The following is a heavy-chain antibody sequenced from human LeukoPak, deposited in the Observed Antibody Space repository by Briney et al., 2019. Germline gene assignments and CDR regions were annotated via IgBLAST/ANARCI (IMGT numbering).Heavy chain of an antibody. CDR1: GGTFSSYA. CDR2: IIPIFGTA. D-gene: IGHD2-15*01. Sequence: SVKVSCKASGGTFSSYAISWVRQAPGQGLEWMGGIIPIFGTANYAQKFQGRVTITTDESTSTAYMELSGLRSEDTAVYYCAAVVVVAATHDYYMDAWGKGTTVTVSS. J-gene: IGHJ6*03. V-gene: IGHV1-69*05. CDR3: AAVVVVAATHDYYMDA.